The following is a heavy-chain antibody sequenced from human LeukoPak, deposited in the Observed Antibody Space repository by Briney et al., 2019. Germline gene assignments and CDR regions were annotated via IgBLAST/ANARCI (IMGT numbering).Heavy chain of an antibody. Sequence: SETLSLTCAVSGYSISSGYYWGWVRQPPGKGLEWIGSMYHSGSTYYNPSLKSRVTISLDTSKNQFSLKLNSVTAADTAVYYCARLAQGGSKTYYFDYWGQGTLVTVSS. CDR2: MYHSGST. D-gene: IGHD5-12*01. CDR1: GYSISSGYY. J-gene: IGHJ4*02. V-gene: IGHV4-38-2*01. CDR3: ARLAQGGSKTYYFDY.